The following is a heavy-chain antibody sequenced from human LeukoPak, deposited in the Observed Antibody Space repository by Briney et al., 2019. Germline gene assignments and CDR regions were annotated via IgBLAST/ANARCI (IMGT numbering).Heavy chain of an antibody. V-gene: IGHV4-59*08. CDR1: GGSISSYY. CDR3: ARHEGDGDHFDY. Sequence: SDTLSLTCSVSGGSISSYYWSWIRQPPGKELEWIGYIYFSGRTNYSPSLQSRVTISVDTSKNQFSLRLNSMTTADTAVYFCARHEGDGDHFDYWGQGTLVTVSS. D-gene: IGHD2-21*02. CDR2: IYFSGRT. J-gene: IGHJ4*02.